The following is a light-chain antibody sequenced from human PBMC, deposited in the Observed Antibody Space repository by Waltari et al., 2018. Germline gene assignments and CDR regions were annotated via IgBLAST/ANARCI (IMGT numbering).Light chain of an antibody. Sequence: DIQMTQSPSSLTAAVGDRVTITCQASQSISRYLSWYQHKPGKAPKLLIYGASNLQGGVPSRFSGSGSGRDFTLTISSLQAEDFGTYYCQQSYTNPETFGPGTKVEIK. J-gene: IGKJ3*01. V-gene: IGKV1-39*01. CDR1: QSISRY. CDR2: GAS. CDR3: QQSYTNPET.